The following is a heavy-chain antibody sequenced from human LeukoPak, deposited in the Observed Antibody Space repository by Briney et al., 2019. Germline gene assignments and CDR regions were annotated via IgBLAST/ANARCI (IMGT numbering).Heavy chain of an antibody. D-gene: IGHD6-13*01. CDR1: GFTFSSYA. V-gene: IGHV3-30-3*01. J-gene: IGHJ4*02. CDR2: ISYDGSNK. CDR3: ARRIAAAAAPYYLDY. Sequence: PGGSLRLSCAASGFTFSSYAMHWVRQAPGKGLEWVAVISYDGSNKYYADSVKGRFTISRDNAKNTLYLQMNSLRAEDTAVYYCARRIAAAAAPYYLDYWGQGTLVTVSS.